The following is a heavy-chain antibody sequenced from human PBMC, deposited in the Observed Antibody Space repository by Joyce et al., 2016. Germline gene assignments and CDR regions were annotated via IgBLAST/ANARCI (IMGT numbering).Heavy chain of an antibody. V-gene: IGHV3-53*01. CDR3: ASSCSGGSCHWGAWFDP. J-gene: IGHJ5*02. D-gene: IGHD2-15*01. CDR1: GFTVSINY. CDR2: IYSDGRT. Sequence: EVQLVESGGGLIQPGGSLRLPCAASGFTVSINYMSWVRQAPGKGLEWVSVIYSDGRTYYAGSVKGRFTISRDNSKNTLYLQMNSLRAEDTAVYYCASSCSGGSCHWGAWFDPWGQGTPVTVSS.